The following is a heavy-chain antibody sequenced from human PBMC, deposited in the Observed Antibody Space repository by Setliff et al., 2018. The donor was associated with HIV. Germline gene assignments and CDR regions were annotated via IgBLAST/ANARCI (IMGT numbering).Heavy chain of an antibody. CDR1: GFNFRVYD. V-gene: IGHV3-21*01. Sequence: GGSLRLSCAASGFNFRVYDMNWVRQAPGKWLEWVSFISSTSRYIHYADSVKGRFTISRDNAKNSLSLQMNSLRAEDTAVYYCATSWRDGYPGDYWGQGTLVTVSS. D-gene: IGHD5-12*01. J-gene: IGHJ4*02. CDR2: ISSTSRYI. CDR3: ATSWRDGYPGDY.